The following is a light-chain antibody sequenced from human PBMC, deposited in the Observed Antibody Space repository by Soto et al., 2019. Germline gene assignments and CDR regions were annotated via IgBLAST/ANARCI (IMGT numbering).Light chain of an antibody. CDR2: RNT. Sequence: QSALTQPPSVSGAPGQRVSISCTGRSSNIGAGYDVHRYQQLPGTAPKLLIYRNTNRPSGVPDRFSGSKSGTSASLAITGLQAEDEADYYCQSCDSSLSGSGVFGTGTKVTVL. CDR1: SSNIGAGYD. J-gene: IGLJ1*01. V-gene: IGLV1-40*01. CDR3: QSCDSSLSGSGV.